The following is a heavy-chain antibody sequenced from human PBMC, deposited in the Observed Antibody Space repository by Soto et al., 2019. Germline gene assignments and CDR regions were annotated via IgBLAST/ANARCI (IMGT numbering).Heavy chain of an antibody. J-gene: IGHJ6*02. D-gene: IGHD2-15*01. CDR2: ISGSGGST. CDR3: AKGRGGRGYYYGMDV. V-gene: IGHV3-23*01. CDR1: GFTFSSYA. Sequence: EVQLLESGGGLVQPGGSLRLSCAASGFTFSSYAMNWVRQAPGKGLEWVSAISGSGGSTYYADSVKGRFTISRDNSKNTLYLQMNSLRAEDTAVYYCAKGRGGRGYYYGMDVWGQGTTVTVSS.